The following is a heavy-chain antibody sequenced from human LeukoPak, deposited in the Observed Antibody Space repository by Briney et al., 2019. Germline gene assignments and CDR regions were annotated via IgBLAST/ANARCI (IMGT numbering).Heavy chain of an antibody. D-gene: IGHD6-19*01. CDR3: ARDRSGDTSGWYTSLDF. CDR2: IYSSGKT. CDR1: GGSFSSYY. J-gene: IGHJ4*02. V-gene: IGHV4-4*07. Sequence: SETLSLTCTVSGGSFSSYYWSWIRQPAGKGLEWIGRIYSSGKTNYNPSLKSRVTMSVDTSKNQFSLKLSSVTAADTAAYYCARDRSGDTSGWYTSLDFWGQGTLVTVSS.